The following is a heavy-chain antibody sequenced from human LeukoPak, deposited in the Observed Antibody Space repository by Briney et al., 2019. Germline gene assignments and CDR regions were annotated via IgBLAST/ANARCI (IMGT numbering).Heavy chain of an antibody. V-gene: IGHV4-38-2*02. CDR2: IYHSGST. CDR1: GYSISSGYY. D-gene: IGHD2-21*01. CDR3: ARGGTGMVVAYAFDI. Sequence: PSETLSLTCTVSGYSISSGYYWGWIRQPPGKGLEWIGSIYHSGSTYYNPSLKSRVTISVDTSKNQFSLKLSSVTAADTAVYYCARGGTGMVVAYAFDIWGQGTMVTVSS. J-gene: IGHJ3*02.